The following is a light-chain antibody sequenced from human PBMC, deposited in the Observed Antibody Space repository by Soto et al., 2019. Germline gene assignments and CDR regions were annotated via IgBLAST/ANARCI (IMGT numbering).Light chain of an antibody. CDR1: QSVSSN. Sequence: EVVMTQSPATLSVSPGERATLSCRASQSVSSNLAWYQQKPGQAPRLLLYGASTRATGIPARFSGSVSGTEFTLTISSLQSEDFAVYYCQQYNNWPLTFGGGNKVEIK. CDR2: GAS. CDR3: QQYNNWPLT. V-gene: IGKV3-15*01. J-gene: IGKJ4*01.